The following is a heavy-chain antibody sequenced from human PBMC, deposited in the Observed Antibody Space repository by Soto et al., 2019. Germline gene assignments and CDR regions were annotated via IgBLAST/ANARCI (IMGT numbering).Heavy chain of an antibody. D-gene: IGHD5-18*01. J-gene: IGHJ4*02. Sequence: GLSMQIPSKGSGDSCTSYWIGRVSQVHGKGLEWMGIIYPGDSDTRYSPSFQGQVTISADKSISTAYLQWSSLKASDTAMYYCARQVAMAPFDYLGQGTLVTVSS. CDR1: GDSCTSYW. CDR3: ARQVAMAPFDY. V-gene: IGHV5-51*01. CDR2: IYPGDSDT.